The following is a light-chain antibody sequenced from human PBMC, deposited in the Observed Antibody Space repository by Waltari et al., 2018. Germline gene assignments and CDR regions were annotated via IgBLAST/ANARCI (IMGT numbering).Light chain of an antibody. Sequence: QTVVTQEPSFSVSPGGTVTLTCGLSSGSVSTSSSPSSYQQTPVQAPRTLIYNTNTPSSGVPDRFSGSILGSKAALTITGAQADDESDYYCVLYMGSGISVFGGGTKLTVL. V-gene: IGLV8-61*01. CDR2: NTN. J-gene: IGLJ3*02. CDR1: SGSVSTSSS. CDR3: VLYMGSGISV.